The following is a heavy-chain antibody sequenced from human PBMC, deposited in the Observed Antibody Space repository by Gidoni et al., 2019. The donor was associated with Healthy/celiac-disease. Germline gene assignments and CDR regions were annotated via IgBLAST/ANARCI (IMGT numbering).Heavy chain of an antibody. Sequence: EVQLVESGGGLVQPGGSRRRSCAASGFTFRSYGRNRVRQAPGKGLEWVSYISSSSSTIYYADSVKGRFTISRDNAKNSLYLQMNSLRDEDTAVYYCARGPYDYGDYIDYYGMDVWGQGTTVTVSS. CDR3: ARGPYDYGDYIDYYGMDV. CDR2: ISSSSSTI. CDR1: GFTFRSYG. J-gene: IGHJ6*02. D-gene: IGHD4-17*01. V-gene: IGHV3-48*02.